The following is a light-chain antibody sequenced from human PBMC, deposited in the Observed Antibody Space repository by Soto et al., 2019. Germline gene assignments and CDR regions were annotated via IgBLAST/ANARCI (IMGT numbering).Light chain of an antibody. J-gene: IGLJ1*01. Sequence: QSALTHAAYGSGAPRQSSSISCTGTSSDVGGYNYVSWYQQHPGKAPKLMIYDVSNRPSGVSNRFSGSKSGNTASLTISGLQAEDEADYYCSSYTSSSTYAFGTGTKVTVL. CDR2: DVS. V-gene: IGLV2-14*01. CDR1: SSDVGGYNY. CDR3: SSYTSSSTYA.